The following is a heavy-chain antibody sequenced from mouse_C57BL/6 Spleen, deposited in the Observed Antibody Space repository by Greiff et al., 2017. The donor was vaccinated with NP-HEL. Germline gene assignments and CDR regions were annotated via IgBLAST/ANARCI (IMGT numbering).Heavy chain of an antibody. D-gene: IGHD2-3*01. Sequence: VQLHQSGAELVKPGASVKISCKASGYAFSSYWMNWVKQRPGKGLEWIGQIYPGDGDTNYNGKFKGKATLTADKSSSTAYMQLSSLTSEDSAVYFCARSLYDGYSWFAYWGQGTLVTVSA. CDR3: ARSLYDGYSWFAY. V-gene: IGHV1-80*01. J-gene: IGHJ3*01. CDR1: GYAFSSYW. CDR2: IYPGDGDT.